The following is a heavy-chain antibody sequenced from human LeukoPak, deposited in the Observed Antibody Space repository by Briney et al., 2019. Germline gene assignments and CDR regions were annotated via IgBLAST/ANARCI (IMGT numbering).Heavy chain of an antibody. CDR2: ISSSGSTI. J-gene: IGHJ5*02. CDR3: ARDLKGKLERREWFDP. V-gene: IGHV3-48*03. Sequence: GGSLRLSCAASGFTFSSYEMNWVRQAPGKGLEWVSYISSSGSTIYYADSVKGRFTISRDNAKNSLYLQMNSLRAEDTAVYYCARDLKGKLERREWFDPWGQGTLVTVSS. CDR1: GFTFSSYE. D-gene: IGHD1-1*01.